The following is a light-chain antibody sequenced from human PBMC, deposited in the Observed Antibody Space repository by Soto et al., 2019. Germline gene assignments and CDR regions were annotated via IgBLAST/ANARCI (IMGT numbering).Light chain of an antibody. J-gene: IGLJ2*01. Sequence: QSALTQPASVSGSPGQSITISCTGTSSHVGGYNYVSWYQQHPGKAPKLMIYDVSNRPSGVSNRFSGSKSGNTASLTISGLQAEDEADYYCSSYTSSSPHVVFGGGTKLTVL. V-gene: IGLV2-14*01. CDR1: SSHVGGYNY. CDR3: SSYTSSSPHVV. CDR2: DVS.